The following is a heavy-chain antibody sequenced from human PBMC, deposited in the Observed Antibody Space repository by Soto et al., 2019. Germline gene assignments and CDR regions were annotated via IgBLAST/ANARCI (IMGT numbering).Heavy chain of an antibody. J-gene: IGHJ4*02. CDR1: GGSISSSSYY. D-gene: IGHD3-10*01. V-gene: IGHV4-39*01. CDR2: IYYSGST. Sequence: QLQLQESGPGLVKPSETLSLTCTVSGGSISSSSYYWSWIRQPPGKGRVWIGSIYYSGSTYYNPSLKSRVTISVDTSKNQFSLKLSSVTAAATAVYYCAALWCGEAGGYWGQGTLVTVSS. CDR3: AALWCGEAGGY.